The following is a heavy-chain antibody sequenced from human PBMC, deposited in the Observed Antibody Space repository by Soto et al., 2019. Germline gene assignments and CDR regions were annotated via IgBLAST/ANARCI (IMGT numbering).Heavy chain of an antibody. J-gene: IGHJ4*02. D-gene: IGHD3-3*01. CDR2: IVVGSGNT. CDR1: GFTFTSSA. CDR3: ATVKLRFLEWLLNFDY. Sequence: SVKVSCKASGFTFTSSAVQWVRQARGQRLEWIGWIVVGSGNTNYAQKFQERVTITRDMSTSTAYMELSSLRSEDTAVYYCATVKLRFLEWLLNFDYWGQGNLVTVSS. V-gene: IGHV1-58*01.